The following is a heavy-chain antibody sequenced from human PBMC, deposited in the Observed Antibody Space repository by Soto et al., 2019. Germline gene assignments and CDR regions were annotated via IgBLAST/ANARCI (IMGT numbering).Heavy chain of an antibody. Sequence: QVHLEQSGAEVKKPGSSVKVSCKFSGGTFSSYVIIWVRQAPGQGLEWMGGIIPVSGTANYAQKFHRRVTISADAATNTAYMELSSVRFDDTAVYYCATVDRSVALVGWFDPWGQGTLVTVSS. J-gene: IGHJ5*02. D-gene: IGHD2-8*02. CDR1: GGTFSSYV. CDR2: IIPVSGTA. V-gene: IGHV1-69*01. CDR3: ATVDRSVALVGWFDP.